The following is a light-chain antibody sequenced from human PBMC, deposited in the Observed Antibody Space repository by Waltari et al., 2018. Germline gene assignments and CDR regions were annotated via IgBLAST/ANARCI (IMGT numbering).Light chain of an antibody. CDR2: RNN. CDR3: ATWDNSLSGGV. J-gene: IGLJ3*02. V-gene: IGLV1-47*01. CDR1: TSNIGKNY. Sequence: QYVLTQPPSASGTPGQGVTISCSGTTSNIGKNYVYWYQQVPGTAPKLLMYRNNRRPAGVSDRFSGSKAGTSASLAISGLRSEDEADYYCATWDNSLSGGVFGGGTKLTVL.